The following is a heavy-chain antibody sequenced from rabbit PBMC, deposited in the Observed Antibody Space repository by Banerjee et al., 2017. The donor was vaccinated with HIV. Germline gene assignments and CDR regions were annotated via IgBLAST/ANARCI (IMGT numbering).Heavy chain of an antibody. V-gene: IGHV1S40*01. D-gene: IGHD3-1*01. CDR1: GFSFSSGYD. CDR3: ARDWTWGTNL. Sequence: QSLEESGGDLVKPEGSLTLTCTASGFSFSSGYDMCWVRQAPGKGPEWIACIYAGDGNTYYASWAKGRFTISKTSSTTVTLQMTSLTAADTAMYFCARDWTWGTNLWGPGTLVTVS. CDR2: IYAGDGNT. J-gene: IGHJ4*01.